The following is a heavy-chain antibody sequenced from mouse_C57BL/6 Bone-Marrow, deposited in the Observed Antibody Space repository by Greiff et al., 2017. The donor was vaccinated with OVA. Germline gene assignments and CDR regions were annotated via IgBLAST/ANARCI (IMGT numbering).Heavy chain of an antibody. CDR2: ISNGGGST. V-gene: IGHV5-12*01. J-gene: IGHJ2*01. Sequence: EVQLVESGGGLVQPGGSLKLSCAASGFTFSDYYMYWVRQTPEKRLEWVAYISNGGGSTYYPDTVKGRFTISRDNAKNTLYLQMSRLKTEDTARYYCARRGYGSSYDYWGQGTTLTVSS. D-gene: IGHD1-1*01. CDR1: GFTFSDYY. CDR3: ARRGYGSSYDY.